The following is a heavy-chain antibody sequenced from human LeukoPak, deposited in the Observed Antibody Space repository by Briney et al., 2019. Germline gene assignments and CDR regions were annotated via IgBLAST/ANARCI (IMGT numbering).Heavy chain of an antibody. J-gene: IGHJ4*02. V-gene: IGHV1-18*01. Sequence: ASVKVSCKASGYTFTSYGISWVRQAPGQGLEWMGWISAYNGNTNCAQKLQGRVTMTTDTSTSTAYMELRSLRSDDTAVYYCARVYYDILTGYYADYWGQGTLVTVSS. CDR1: GYTFTSYG. D-gene: IGHD3-9*01. CDR3: ARVYYDILTGYYADY. CDR2: ISAYNGNT.